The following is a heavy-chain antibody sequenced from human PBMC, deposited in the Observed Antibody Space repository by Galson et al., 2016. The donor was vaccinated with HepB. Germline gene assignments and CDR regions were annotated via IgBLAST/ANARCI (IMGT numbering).Heavy chain of an antibody. CDR1: GDSISRGGYF. Sequence: TLSLTCSVSGDSISRGGYFWTWIRQHPQKGLEWIGYISYIGRTTYNPSLQSRFTMSLDTSQNRFSLSLSSVTAADAAIYFCASPDPSTGRDDAFDLWGQGTMVTVSS. D-gene: IGHD2-8*02. CDR2: ISYIGRT. CDR3: ASPDPSTGRDDAFDL. J-gene: IGHJ3*01. V-gene: IGHV4-31*03.